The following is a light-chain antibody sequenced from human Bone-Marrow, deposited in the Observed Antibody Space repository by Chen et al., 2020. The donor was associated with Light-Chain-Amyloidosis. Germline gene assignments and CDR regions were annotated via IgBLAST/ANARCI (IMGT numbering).Light chain of an antibody. Sequence: DILMTQPPLSLSVTPGQPASISCKSSHSLLHSDGRTYLFWFLQKPGQPPRLLMYEVSTRFSGVPDKFTGSGSGTHFTLNISRVEAEDVGIYYCMQSIQLPRTFGQGTKVEIK. CDR3: MQSIQLPRT. J-gene: IGKJ1*01. V-gene: IGKV2D-29*01. CDR1: HSLLHSDGRTY. CDR2: EVS.